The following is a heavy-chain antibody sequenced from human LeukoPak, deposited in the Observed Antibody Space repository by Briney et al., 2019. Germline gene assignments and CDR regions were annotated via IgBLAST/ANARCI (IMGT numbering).Heavy chain of an antibody. J-gene: IGHJ3*02. Sequence: NPSETLSLTCTVSGGSISSYYWSWIRQPPGKGLEWIGYIYYSGSTNYNPSLKSRVTISVDPSKNPFSLKLSSVTAADTAVYYCARDGYQKGAFDIWGQGTMVTVSS. V-gene: IGHV4-59*01. D-gene: IGHD5-12*01. CDR2: IYYSGST. CDR1: GGSISSYY. CDR3: ARDGYQKGAFDI.